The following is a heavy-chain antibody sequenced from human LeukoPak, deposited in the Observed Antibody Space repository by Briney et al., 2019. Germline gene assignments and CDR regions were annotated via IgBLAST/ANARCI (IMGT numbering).Heavy chain of an antibody. CDR2: FYYSGST. CDR3: ARQRFLEWYFDY. D-gene: IGHD3-3*01. V-gene: IGHV4-59*08. J-gene: IGHJ4*02. Sequence: SETLSLTCTVSGGSISSYYWSWIRQPPGKGLEWIGSFYYSGSTNYNPSLKSRVTISLDTSKNQFSLKLSSVTAADTAVYYCARQRFLEWYFDYWGQGTPVTVSS. CDR1: GGSISSYY.